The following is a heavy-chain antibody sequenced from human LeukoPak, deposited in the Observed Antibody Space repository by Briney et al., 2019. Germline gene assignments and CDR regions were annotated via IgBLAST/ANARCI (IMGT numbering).Heavy chain of an antibody. CDR3: ARDPKLLWFGEALGYYYGMDV. J-gene: IGHJ6*02. CDR1: GGTFSSYT. D-gene: IGHD3-10*01. V-gene: IGHV1-69*04. Sequence: GASVKVSCKASGGTFSSYTISWVRQAPGQGLEWMGRIIPILGIANYAQKFQGRVTITADKSTSTAYMELSSLRSEDTTVYYCARDPKLLWFGEALGYYYGMDVWGQGTTVTVSS. CDR2: IIPILGIA.